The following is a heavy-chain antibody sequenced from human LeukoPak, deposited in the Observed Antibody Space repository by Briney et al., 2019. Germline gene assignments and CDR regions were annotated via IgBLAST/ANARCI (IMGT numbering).Heavy chain of an antibody. CDR3: ARLYYYDSSGYSHEAFDI. Sequence: SVKVSCKAPGSTFSSYAISWVRQAPGQGLEWMGGIIPIFGTANYAQKFQGRVTITADESTSTAYMELSSLRSEDTAVYYCARLYYYDSSGYSHEAFDIWGQGTMVTVSS. D-gene: IGHD3-22*01. V-gene: IGHV1-69*13. J-gene: IGHJ3*02. CDR1: GSTFSSYA. CDR2: IIPIFGTA.